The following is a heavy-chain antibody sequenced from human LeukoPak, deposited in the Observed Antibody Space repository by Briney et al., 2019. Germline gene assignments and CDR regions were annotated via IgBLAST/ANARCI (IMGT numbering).Heavy chain of an antibody. D-gene: IGHD4-17*01. J-gene: IGHJ4*02. V-gene: IGHV1-46*02. Sequence: ASVKVSCKASGYTFNSYFMHCVRHAPGQGLDWMGIINPSGGSTSYAQKFQGRVTMTRDTSTSTVYMELSSLRSEDTAVYYCARDSADYGDYDYWGQGTLVTVSS. CDR3: ARDSADYGDYDY. CDR2: INPSGGST. CDR1: GYTFNSYF.